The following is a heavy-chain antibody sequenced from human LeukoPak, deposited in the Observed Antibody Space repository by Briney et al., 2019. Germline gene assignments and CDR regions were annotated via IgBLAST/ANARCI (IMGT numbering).Heavy chain of an antibody. V-gene: IGHV3-74*01. J-gene: IGHJ4*02. Sequence: GGSLRLSCAVSGCTFSDYWMHWVRQASGKGLVWISRINTDGSVTDYADSVKGRFTISRDNAKNTLYLQMNSLITEDTALYYCTRSFGGSGDYWGQGTLVTVSS. CDR2: INTDGSVT. CDR3: TRSFGGSGDY. CDR1: GCTFSDYW. D-gene: IGHD4-23*01.